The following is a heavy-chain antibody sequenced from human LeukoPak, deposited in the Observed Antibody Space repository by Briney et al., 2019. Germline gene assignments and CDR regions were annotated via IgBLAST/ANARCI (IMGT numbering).Heavy chain of an antibody. D-gene: IGHD6-13*01. V-gene: IGHV3-21*01. CDR1: GFTFSSYS. CDR3: AREMGSKRAAAGILFEAGYYYYGMDV. CDR2: ISSSSSYI. J-gene: IGHJ6*02. Sequence: GGSLRLSCAASGFTFSSYSMNWVRQAPGKGLEWVSSISSSSSYIYYADSVKGRFTISRDNAKNSLYLQMNSLRAEDTAVYYCAREMGSKRAAAGILFEAGYYYYGMDVWGQGTTVTVSS.